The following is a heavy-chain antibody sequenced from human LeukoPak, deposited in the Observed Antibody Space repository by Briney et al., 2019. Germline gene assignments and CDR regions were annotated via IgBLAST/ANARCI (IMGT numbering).Heavy chain of an antibody. CDR2: MYHSGST. Sequence: SETLSLTCTVSGYSLSSGYYWGWIRQPPGKGLEWIGSMYHSGSTYYNPSLKSRVSISIDTSKNQLSLKLSSVTAADTAVYYCTRAAGSGSYQPYYFDYWGQGTLVTVSS. J-gene: IGHJ4*02. CDR1: GYSLSSGYY. V-gene: IGHV4-38-2*02. D-gene: IGHD3-10*01. CDR3: TRAAGSGSYQPYYFDY.